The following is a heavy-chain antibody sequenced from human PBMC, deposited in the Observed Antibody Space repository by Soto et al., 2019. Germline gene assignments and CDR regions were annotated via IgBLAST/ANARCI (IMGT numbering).Heavy chain of an antibody. V-gene: IGHV4-30-4*01. CDR2: IYSSGRT. CDR1: GASISSGDYY. Sequence: PSETLSLTCTVSGASISSGDYYWSWIRQPPGKGLEWIGYIYSSGRTYYNPSLESRVFISLDTSKKQFPLKLSSVTAADTAVYFCARVGGYDHWFDPWGQGTLVTVSS. J-gene: IGHJ5*02. D-gene: IGHD5-12*01. CDR3: ARVGGYDHWFDP.